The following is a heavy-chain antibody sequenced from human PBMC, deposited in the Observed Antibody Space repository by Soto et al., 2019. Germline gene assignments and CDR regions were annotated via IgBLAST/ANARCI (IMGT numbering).Heavy chain of an antibody. CDR2: ISAYNGNT. CDR3: ARDEEQQLPYGVYYYGMDV. CDR1: GYTFTSYG. D-gene: IGHD6-13*01. J-gene: IGHJ6*02. Sequence: QVQLVQSGAEVKKPGASVKVSCKASGYTFTSYGISWVRQAPGQGLEWMGWISAYNGNTNYAQKLQGRVTMTTDTSTSTAYMELRSLRSDDTAVYYCARDEEQQLPYGVYYYGMDVWGQGTTVTVSS. V-gene: IGHV1-18*01.